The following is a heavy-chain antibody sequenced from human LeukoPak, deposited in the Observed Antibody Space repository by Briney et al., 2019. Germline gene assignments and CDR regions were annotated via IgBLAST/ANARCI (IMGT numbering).Heavy chain of an antibody. Sequence: SVKVSCKASGGTFSNYAISWVRQAPGQGLEWMGGIIPIFGTANYAQKLQGRVTVTTDTSTSTAYMELRSLRSDDTAVYYCARGPYGLEDYWGQGTLVTVSS. V-gene: IGHV1-69*05. CDR2: IIPIFGTA. J-gene: IGHJ4*02. D-gene: IGHD1-1*01. CDR1: GGTFSNYA. CDR3: ARGPYGLEDY.